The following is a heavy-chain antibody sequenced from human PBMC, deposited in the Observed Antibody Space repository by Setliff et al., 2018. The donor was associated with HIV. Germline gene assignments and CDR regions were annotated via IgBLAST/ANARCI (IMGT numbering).Heavy chain of an antibody. V-gene: IGHV3-11*03. CDR1: GFTFSDYY. Sequence: GESLTISCAASGFTFSDYYMTWIRQAPGKGLEWVSYISSTSSYTNYADSVKGRFTISRDNAKNSLYLQMNSLRAEDTAVYYCATSGYSGYDPDYWGPGTLVTVSA. J-gene: IGHJ4*02. CDR2: ISSTSSYT. D-gene: IGHD5-12*01. CDR3: ATSGYSGYDPDY.